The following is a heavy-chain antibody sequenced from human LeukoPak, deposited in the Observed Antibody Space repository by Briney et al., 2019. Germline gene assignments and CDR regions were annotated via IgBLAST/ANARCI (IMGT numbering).Heavy chain of an antibody. CDR3: GRDSGPHIAGAATDS. V-gene: IGHV3-21*01. D-gene: IGHD6-13*01. CDR1: GFTFSSYS. Sequence: GGSLRLSCAASGFTFSSYSMNWVRQAPGMGLEWVSSISTRSDYIYYADSVKGRFTISRDNAKNSLYLQMNGLRAEDTAVYYCGRDSGPHIAGAATDSWGQGTLVTVSS. CDR2: ISTRSDYI. J-gene: IGHJ5*02.